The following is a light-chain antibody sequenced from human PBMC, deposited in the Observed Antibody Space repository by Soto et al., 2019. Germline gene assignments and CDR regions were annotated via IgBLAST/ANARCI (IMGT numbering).Light chain of an antibody. Sequence: AIQMTQSPSSLSASVGDRVTITCRASQGIGTELGWYQLKPGKAPKLLVYGASTLQSGVLPRFSGSGSGTDSTLTISSLQPDDFATYYCLQDFSYPRTCGQGTKVEIK. J-gene: IGKJ1*01. V-gene: IGKV1-6*02. CDR3: LQDFSYPRT. CDR2: GAS. CDR1: QGIGTE.